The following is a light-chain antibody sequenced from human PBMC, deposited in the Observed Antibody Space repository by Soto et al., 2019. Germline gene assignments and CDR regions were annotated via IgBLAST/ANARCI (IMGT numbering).Light chain of an antibody. CDR1: QTISSW. J-gene: IGKJ1*01. Sequence: DIQMTQSPSTLSGSVLDRVTITCRASQTISSWLAWYQQKPGKAPKLLIYKASTLKSGVPSRFSGSGSGTEFTLTISSLQPDDFATYYCQHYNSYSEAFGQGTKVDNK. CDR3: QHYNSYSEA. V-gene: IGKV1-5*03. CDR2: KAS.